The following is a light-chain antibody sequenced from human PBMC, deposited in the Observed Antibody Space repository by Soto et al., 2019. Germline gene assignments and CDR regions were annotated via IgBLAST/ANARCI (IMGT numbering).Light chain of an antibody. V-gene: IGKV2-28*01. Sequence: DIVMTQSPLSLPVTPGEPASISCRSSQSLLFSNGYNYLDWYLQKPGQSPQLLISLVSNRAPGVPDRFSGSGSGTDFTLKISRVEAEDVGVYYCMQGVQTPFTFGPGTKVDIK. J-gene: IGKJ3*01. CDR3: MQGVQTPFT. CDR1: QSLLFSNGYNY. CDR2: LVS.